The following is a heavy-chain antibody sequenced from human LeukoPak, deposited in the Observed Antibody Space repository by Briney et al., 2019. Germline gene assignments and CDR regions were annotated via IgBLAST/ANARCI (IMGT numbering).Heavy chain of an antibody. V-gene: IGHV4-39*07. CDR1: GGSISSGPYY. CDR2: VYYSGST. J-gene: IGHJ4*02. Sequence: SETLSLTCTVSGGSISSGPYYWGWIRQPPGKGLEWIGSVYYSGSTNYNPSLKSRVTISVDTSKNQFSLKLRSVTAADTAVYYCARVTGYMIEDYFDYWGQGILVTVSS. CDR3: ARVTGYMIEDYFDY. D-gene: IGHD3-9*01.